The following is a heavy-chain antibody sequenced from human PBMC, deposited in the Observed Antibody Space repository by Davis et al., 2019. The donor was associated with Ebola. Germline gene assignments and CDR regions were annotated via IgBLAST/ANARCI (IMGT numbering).Heavy chain of an antibody. Sequence: GESLKISCAASGFTFSSYSMNWVRQAPGKGLEWVSSISSSSSYIYYADSVKGRFTISRDNAKNSLYLQMNSLRAEDTAVYYCARLPGTLHNDAFDIWGQGTMVTVSS. J-gene: IGHJ3*02. CDR1: GFTFSSYS. V-gene: IGHV3-21*01. CDR3: ARLPGTLHNDAFDI. CDR2: ISSSSSYI.